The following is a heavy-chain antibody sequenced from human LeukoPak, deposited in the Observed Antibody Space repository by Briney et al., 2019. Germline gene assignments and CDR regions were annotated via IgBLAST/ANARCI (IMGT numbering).Heavy chain of an antibody. Sequence: GESLQISCQGSGYSFSSYWIGWVRQMPGKGLEWMGIIYPGDSDTRYSPSFQGQVTISADKSISTAYLQWSSLKASDTAVYYCARHYYASGSYYNDYWGQGTLVTVSS. J-gene: IGHJ4*02. CDR2: IYPGDSDT. CDR3: ARHYYASGSYYNDY. V-gene: IGHV5-51*01. CDR1: GYSFSSYW. D-gene: IGHD3-10*01.